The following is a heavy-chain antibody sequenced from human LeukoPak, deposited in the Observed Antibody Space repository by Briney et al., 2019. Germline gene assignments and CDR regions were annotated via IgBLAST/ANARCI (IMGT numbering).Heavy chain of an antibody. V-gene: IGHV3-7*03. CDR1: GFTISSYW. CDR3: ARSQVVVASYYFDY. Sequence: GGSLRLSCAASGFTISSYWMSWVRQAPGKGLEWVANIKQDGSEKYYVDSVKGRFTISRDNAKNSLYLQMNSLRAEDTAVYYCARSQVVVASYYFDYWGQGTPVTVSS. CDR2: IKQDGSEK. D-gene: IGHD2-15*01. J-gene: IGHJ4*02.